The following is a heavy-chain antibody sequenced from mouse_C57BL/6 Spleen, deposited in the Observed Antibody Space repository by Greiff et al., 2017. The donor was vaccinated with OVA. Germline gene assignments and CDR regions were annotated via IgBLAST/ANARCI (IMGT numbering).Heavy chain of an antibody. J-gene: IGHJ4*01. CDR1: GYTFTDYY. V-gene: IGHV1-19*01. CDR2: INPYNGGT. D-gene: IGHD3-3*01. CDR3: ASRGPDYAMDY. Sequence: EVKLMESGPVLVKPGASVKMSCKASGYTFTDYYMNWVKQSHGKSLEWIGVINPYNGGTSYNQKFKGKATLTVDKSSSTAYMELNSLTSEDSAVYYCASRGPDYAMDYWGQGTSVTVSS.